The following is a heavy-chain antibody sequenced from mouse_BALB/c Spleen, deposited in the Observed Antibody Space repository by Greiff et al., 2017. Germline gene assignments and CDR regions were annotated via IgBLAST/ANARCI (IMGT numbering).Heavy chain of an antibody. D-gene: IGHD3-3*01. V-gene: IGHV1-12*01. CDR1: GYTFTSYN. J-gene: IGHJ2*01. CDR3: ARGGEGTGY. Sequence: LQQPGAELVKPGASVKMSCKASGYTFTSYNMHWVKQTPGQGLEWIGAIYPGNGDTSYNQKFKGKATLTADKSSSTAYMQLSSLTSEDSAVYYCARGGEGTGYWGQGTTLTVSS. CDR2: IYPGNGDT.